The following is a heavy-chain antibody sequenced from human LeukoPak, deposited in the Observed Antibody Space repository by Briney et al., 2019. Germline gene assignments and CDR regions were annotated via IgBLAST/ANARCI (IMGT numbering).Heavy chain of an antibody. D-gene: IGHD3-3*01. J-gene: IGHJ4*02. Sequence: PGGSLRLSCAASGFTFYDYAMHWVRQAPGKGLEWVSLISGDRGTTYYADSVKGRFTISRDNSKNSLYLQMNSLRTEDPALYYCAKDIGYEGSDYWGQGTLVTVSS. CDR2: ISGDRGTT. CDR1: GFTFYDYA. V-gene: IGHV3-43*02. CDR3: AKDIGYEGSDY.